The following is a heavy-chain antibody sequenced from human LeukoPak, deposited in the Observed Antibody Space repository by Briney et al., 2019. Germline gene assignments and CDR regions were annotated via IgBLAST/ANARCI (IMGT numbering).Heavy chain of an antibody. CDR3: GSDLWYNWDPYSYSYL. V-gene: IGHV1-2*02. CDR2: SKPNSGST. D-gene: IGHD1-20*01. J-gene: IGHJ2*01. CDR1: GSTFTGYY. Sequence: ASVKVFCKASGSTFTGYYMHWVRQAPGQALEWIGCSKPNSGSTDCAQRFQGRVTMSRDTSISTAYLEMNRLRADYTAVYYCGSDLWYNWDPYSYSYLWGGGTPVTPSS.